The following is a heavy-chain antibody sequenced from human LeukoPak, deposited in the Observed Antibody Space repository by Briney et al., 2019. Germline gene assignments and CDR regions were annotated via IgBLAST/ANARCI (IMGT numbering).Heavy chain of an antibody. D-gene: IGHD4-23*01. V-gene: IGHV3-33*08. CDR1: GFTFSSYW. CDR2: IWYDGSNK. J-gene: IGHJ4*02. Sequence: GGSLRLSCAASGFTFSSYWMSWVRQAPGKGLEWVAVIWYDGSNKYYADSVKGRFTISRDNSKNTLYLQMNSLRAEDTAVYYCARDQQYGGNPFDYWGQGTLVTVSS. CDR3: ARDQQYGGNPFDY.